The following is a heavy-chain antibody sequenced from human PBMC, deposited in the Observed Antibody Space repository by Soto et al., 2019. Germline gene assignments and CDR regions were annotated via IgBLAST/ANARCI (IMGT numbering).Heavy chain of an antibody. J-gene: IGHJ6*02. CDR3: ARVGYDFWSGYYSLYYYGMDV. D-gene: IGHD3-3*01. CDR2: ISYDGSNK. Sequence: QVQLVESGGGVVQPGRSLRLSCAASGFTFSSYAMHWVRQAPGKGLEWVAVISYDGSNKYYADSVKGRFTISRDNSKNTLYLQMNSLRAEDTAVYYCARVGYDFWSGYYSLYYYGMDVWGQGTTVTVSS. V-gene: IGHV3-30-3*01. CDR1: GFTFSSYA.